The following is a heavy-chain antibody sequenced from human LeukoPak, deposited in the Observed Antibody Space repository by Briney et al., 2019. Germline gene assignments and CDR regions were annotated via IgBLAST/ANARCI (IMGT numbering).Heavy chain of an antibody. Sequence: SETLSLTCTVSGGSISSSSYYWGWIRQPPGKGLEWIGSIYYSGSTYYNPSLKSRVTISVDTSKNQFSLKLSSVTAADTAVYYCARGGYDILTGYLNWFDPWGQGTLVTVSS. CDR3: ARGGYDILTGYLNWFDP. V-gene: IGHV4-39*07. J-gene: IGHJ5*02. CDR1: GGSISSSSYY. CDR2: IYYSGST. D-gene: IGHD3-9*01.